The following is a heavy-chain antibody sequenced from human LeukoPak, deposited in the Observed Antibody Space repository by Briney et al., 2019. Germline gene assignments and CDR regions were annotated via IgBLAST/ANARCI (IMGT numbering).Heavy chain of an antibody. D-gene: IGHD2-2*01. CDR2: INPNSGGT. CDR1: GYTFTGYY. CDR3: ARAPSYCSSTSCYFLSFDY. V-gene: IGHV1-2*02. Sequence: ASVKVSCKASGYTFTGYYMHWVRQAPAQGLEWMGWINPNSGGTNYAQKFQGRVTMTRDTSISTAYMELSRLRSDDTAVYYCARAPSYCSSTSCYFLSFDYWGQGTLVTVSS. J-gene: IGHJ4*02.